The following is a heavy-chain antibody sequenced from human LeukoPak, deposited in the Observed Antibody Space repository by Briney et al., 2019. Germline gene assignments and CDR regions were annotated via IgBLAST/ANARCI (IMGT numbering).Heavy chain of an antibody. V-gene: IGHV4-61*02. J-gene: IGHJ1*01. CDR2: IYTSGST. D-gene: IGHD6-25*01. CDR1: GGSISSGSYY. Sequence: PSQTLSLTCTVSGGSISSGSYYWSWIRQPAGKGLEWIVRIYTSGSTNYNPSLKSRVTISVDTSKNQFSLKLGSVTAADTAVYYCARGPSSGLYFQHWGQGTLVTVSS. CDR3: ARGPSSGLYFQH.